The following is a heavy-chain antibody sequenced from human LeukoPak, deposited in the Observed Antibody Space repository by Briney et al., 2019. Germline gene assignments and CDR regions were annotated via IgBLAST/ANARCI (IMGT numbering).Heavy chain of an antibody. J-gene: IGHJ4*02. CDR2: IYPGDSDT. D-gene: IGHD3-10*01. V-gene: IGHV5-51*01. CDR3: ARLTMVRGVISPADY. CDR1: GYSFTSYW. Sequence: GESLKISCKGSGYSFTSYWNGWVRQMPGKGLEWMGIIYPGDSDTRYSPSFQGQVTISADKSISTAYLQWSSLKASDTAMYYCARLTMVRGVISPADYWGQGTLVTVSS.